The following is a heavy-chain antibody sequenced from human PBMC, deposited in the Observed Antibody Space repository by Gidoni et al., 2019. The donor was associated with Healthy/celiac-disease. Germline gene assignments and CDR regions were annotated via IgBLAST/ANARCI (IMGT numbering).Heavy chain of an antibody. CDR2: IYPSGST. Sequence: QVQLQESGPGLLKPSETLSLTCAVPGYSISSGDYRGWIRRPPGRGLAWIGSIYPSGSTYYNPALKSRVTISVDTYKNQFSLKLSSVTAADTAGDYCARLWRSALVVDYWGQGTLVTVSS. CDR1: GYSISSGDY. CDR3: ARLWRSALVVDY. D-gene: IGHD2-21*01. J-gene: IGHJ4*02. V-gene: IGHV4-38-2*01.